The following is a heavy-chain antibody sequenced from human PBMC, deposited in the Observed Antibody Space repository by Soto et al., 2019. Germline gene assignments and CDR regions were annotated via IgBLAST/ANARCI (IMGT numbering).Heavy chain of an antibody. CDR3: ARGGRTIFGRYFDY. J-gene: IGHJ4*02. Sequence: SETLSLTCSVSGASISSGDYYWSWIRQPPGKGLEWIGYIDYSGSTYYNPSLKSRVTISVDTSKNQFSLKLSSVTAADTAVYYCARGGRTIFGRYFDYWGQGTLVTVSS. CDR1: GASISSGDYY. V-gene: IGHV4-30-4*01. CDR2: IDYSGST. D-gene: IGHD3-3*01.